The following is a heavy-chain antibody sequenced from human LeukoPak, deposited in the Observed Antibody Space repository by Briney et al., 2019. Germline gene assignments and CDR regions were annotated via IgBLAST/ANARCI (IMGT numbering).Heavy chain of an antibody. J-gene: IGHJ4*02. D-gene: IGHD3-9*01. CDR1: GFTVSSNY. Sequence: GGSLRLSCAASGFTVSSNYMSWVRQAPGKGLEWVSVIYSGGSTYYADSVKGRFTISRDNSKHTLYLQMNSLRAEDTAVYYCAREDILTGYSVDYWGQGTLVTVSS. V-gene: IGHV3-66*01. CDR2: IYSGGST. CDR3: AREDILTGYSVDY.